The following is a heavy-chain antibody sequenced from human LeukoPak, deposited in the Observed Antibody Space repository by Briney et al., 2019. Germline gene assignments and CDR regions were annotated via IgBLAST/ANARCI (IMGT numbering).Heavy chain of an antibody. Sequence: PSETLSLTCTVPGGSISSYYWSWIRQPPGKGLEWIGYIYYSGSTNYNPSLKSRVTISVDTSKNQFSLKLSSVTAADTAVYYCARGTPFEAAVDFQHWGQGTLVTVSS. CDR1: GGSISSYY. V-gene: IGHV4-59*01. CDR2: IYYSGST. J-gene: IGHJ1*01. CDR3: ARGTPFEAAVDFQH. D-gene: IGHD6-13*01.